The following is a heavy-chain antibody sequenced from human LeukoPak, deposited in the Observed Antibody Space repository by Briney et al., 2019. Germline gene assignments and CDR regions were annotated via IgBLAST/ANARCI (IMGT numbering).Heavy chain of an antibody. Sequence: PGGSLRLSCAASGFTFSSYAMSWVRQAPGKGLEWVSAISGSGGSTYYADSVKGRFTISRDNSKNTLYLQMNSLRAEDTAVYYCAKDYGYQLLSGTTLDYWGQGTLVTVSS. J-gene: IGHJ4*02. CDR1: GFTFSSYA. CDR3: AKDYGYQLLSGTTLDY. V-gene: IGHV3-23*01. D-gene: IGHD2-2*01. CDR2: ISGSGGST.